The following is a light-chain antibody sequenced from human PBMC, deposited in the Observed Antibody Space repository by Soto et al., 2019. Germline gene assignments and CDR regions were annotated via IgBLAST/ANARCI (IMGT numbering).Light chain of an antibody. J-gene: IGLJ2*01. CDR1: SSDVGGYNY. V-gene: IGLV2-14*01. Sequence: QAVVTQPASVSGSPGQSITISCTGTSSDVGGYNYVSWYQQHPGKAPKLMIYDVSNRPSGVSNRFSGSKSGNTASLTISGLQAEDEADYYCSSYTSSSNPVVFGGGTKLTVL. CDR2: DVS. CDR3: SSYTSSSNPVV.